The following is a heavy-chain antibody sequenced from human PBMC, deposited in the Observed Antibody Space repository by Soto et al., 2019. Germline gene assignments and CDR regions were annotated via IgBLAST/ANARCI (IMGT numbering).Heavy chain of an antibody. D-gene: IGHD1-26*01. Sequence: QVQLQESGPGLVKPSQTLSLTCTVSGGSISSGGYYWSWIRQHPGKGLDCIGNIFYSGSTYYTPSPNSRLTISVDTSKDQFSLKLSSVTSADTAVYYCARGPTTPGGEFDYWGQGTLVTVSS. CDR2: IFYSGST. CDR1: GGSISSGGYY. J-gene: IGHJ4*02. CDR3: ARGPTTPGGEFDY. V-gene: IGHV4-31*03.